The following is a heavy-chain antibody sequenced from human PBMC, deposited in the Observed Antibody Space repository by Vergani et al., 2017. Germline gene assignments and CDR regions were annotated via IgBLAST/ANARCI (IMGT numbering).Heavy chain of an antibody. CDR1: GFTVSSNY. Sequence: EVQLVESGGGLVQPGGSLRLSCAASGFTVSSNYMSWVRQAPGKGLEWVSGISWNSGSIGYADSVKGRFIISRDNSKNTLHLQMNSLRADDTAVYYCTKGSRGYTGYFFDYWGQGTLATVSS. CDR2: SWNSGSI. CDR3: TKGSRGYTGYFFDY. V-gene: IGHV3-53*01. J-gene: IGHJ4*02. D-gene: IGHD5-12*01.